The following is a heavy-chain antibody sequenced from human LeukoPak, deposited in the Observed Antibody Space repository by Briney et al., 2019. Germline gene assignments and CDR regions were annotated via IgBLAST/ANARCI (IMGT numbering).Heavy chain of an antibody. CDR1: GYTFTTYW. J-gene: IGHJ4*02. CDR2: TYPGDSDT. D-gene: IGHD3-10*01. Sequence: GESLKISCQGSGYTFTTYWIAWVRQMPGKGLEWMGITYPGDSDTRYSPSFQGQVTISADRSTAYLQWSSLKASDTAMYYCARRKGYGELFEYWGQGTLVTVSS. V-gene: IGHV5-51*01. CDR3: ARRKGYGELFEY.